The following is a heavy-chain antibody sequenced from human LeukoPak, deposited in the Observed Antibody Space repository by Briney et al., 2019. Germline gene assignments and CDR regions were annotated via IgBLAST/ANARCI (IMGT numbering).Heavy chain of an antibody. CDR3: ARGAPYVVDY. Sequence: SETLSLTCTVSGGSISSSSYYWGWIRQPPGKGLEWIGSIYYSGSTYYNPSLKSRVTISVDTSKNQFSLKLSSVTAADTAVYYCARGAPYVVDYWGQGTLVTVSS. J-gene: IGHJ4*02. CDR2: IYYSGST. V-gene: IGHV4-39*07. D-gene: IGHD1-26*01. CDR1: GGSISSSSYY.